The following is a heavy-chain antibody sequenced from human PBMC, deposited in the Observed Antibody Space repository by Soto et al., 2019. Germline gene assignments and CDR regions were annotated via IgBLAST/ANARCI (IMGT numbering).Heavy chain of an antibody. CDR3: ARDGRKYYNWFDP. CDR2: IYYSGSA. V-gene: IGHV4-61*01. D-gene: IGHD2-15*01. CDR1: GDSVSSGSYY. J-gene: IGHJ5*02. Sequence: SETLSLTCSVSGDSVSSGSYYWSWIRQPPGKGLEWIGYIYYSGSAYFNPSLRGRVTISVDTSKNQFSLELSSVTAADTAVYYCARDGRKYYNWFDPWGQGTLVTVSS.